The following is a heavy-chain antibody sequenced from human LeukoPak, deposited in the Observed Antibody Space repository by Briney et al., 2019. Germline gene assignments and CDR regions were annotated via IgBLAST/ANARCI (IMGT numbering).Heavy chain of an antibody. CDR1: GGSISTSNYY. J-gene: IGHJ6*03. Sequence: PSETLSLTCTVSGGSISTSNYYWGWIRQPPGKGLEWIGNIFYSGSTYYGPSLKSRLTISLDTSRNQFSLKLNSVTAADTAVYYCSRTDYYYYYMDVWGKGTTVTVSS. D-gene: IGHD2-8*02. CDR3: SRTDYYYYYMDV. V-gene: IGHV4-39*07. CDR2: IFYSGST.